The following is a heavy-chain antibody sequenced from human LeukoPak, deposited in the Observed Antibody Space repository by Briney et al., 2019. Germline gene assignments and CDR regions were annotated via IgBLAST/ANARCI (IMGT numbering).Heavy chain of an antibody. CDR1: GFTFSSYS. CDR3: ARDLRGWLQYNDY. CDR2: ISSSSSTI. D-gene: IGHD5-24*01. J-gene: IGHJ4*02. V-gene: IGHV3-48*04. Sequence: PGGSLRLSCAASGFTFSSYSMSWVRQAPGKGLEWVSYISSSSSTIYYADSVKGRFTISRDNAKNSLYLQMNSLRAEDTAVYYCARDLRGWLQYNDYWGQGTLVTVSS.